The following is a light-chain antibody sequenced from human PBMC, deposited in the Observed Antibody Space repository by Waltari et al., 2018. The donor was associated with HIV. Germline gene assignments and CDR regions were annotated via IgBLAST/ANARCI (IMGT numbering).Light chain of an antibody. CDR3: ASWDDSLNGYV. V-gene: IGLV1-44*01. CDR1: SPNFGSNT. Sequence: QSVLTQPPSASGTPGQRVTISCSGSSPNFGSNTENWYQQLPGTAPKLLIYSYNQRPSGVPYRFSGSKSGTSASLAISGLQSEDEAHYYCASWDDSLNGYVFGTGTKVTVL. CDR2: SYN. J-gene: IGLJ1*01.